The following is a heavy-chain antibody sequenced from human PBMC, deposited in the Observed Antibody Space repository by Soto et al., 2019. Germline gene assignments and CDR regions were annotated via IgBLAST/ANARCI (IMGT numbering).Heavy chain of an antibody. V-gene: IGHV3-74*01. CDR3: ARDFGEVGSTAAFDI. CDR1: GFSFSSFW. J-gene: IGHJ3*02. CDR2: IHNDGSRT. Sequence: GGSLRLSCAASGFSFSSFWMHWARQAPGKGLVWVAHIHNDGSRTSYADSVKGRFTISRDNAKNTLYLQMNSLRAEGTAMYYCARDFGEVGSTAAFDIWGQGTMVTVSS. D-gene: IGHD1-26*01.